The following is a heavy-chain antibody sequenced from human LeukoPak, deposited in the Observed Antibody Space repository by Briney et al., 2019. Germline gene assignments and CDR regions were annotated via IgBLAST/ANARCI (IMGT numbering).Heavy chain of an antibody. V-gene: IGHV3-23*01. D-gene: IGHD3-3*01. J-gene: IGHJ4*02. Sequence: ETLSLTCAVYGGSFSGYYWSWIRQPPGKGLEWVSAISGSGGSTYYADSVKGRFTISRDNSKNTLYLQMNSLRAEDTAVYYCARDRAWNYFVYWGQGTLVTVSS. CDR3: ARDRAWNYFVY. CDR1: GGSFSGYY. CDR2: ISGSGGST.